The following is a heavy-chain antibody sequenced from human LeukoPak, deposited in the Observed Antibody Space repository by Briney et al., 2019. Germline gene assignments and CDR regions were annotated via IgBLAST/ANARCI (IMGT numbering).Heavy chain of an antibody. Sequence: GGSLRLSCAASGFTFSSYAMHWVRQAPGKGLEWVAVISYDGSNKYYADSVKGRFTISRDNSKNTLYLQMNSLRAKDTAGYYCARELLRGDENYYYGMDVWGQGTTVTVSS. CDR2: ISYDGSNK. J-gene: IGHJ6*02. D-gene: IGHD2-15*01. CDR3: ARELLRGDENYYYGMDV. CDR1: GFTFSSYA. V-gene: IGHV3-30-3*01.